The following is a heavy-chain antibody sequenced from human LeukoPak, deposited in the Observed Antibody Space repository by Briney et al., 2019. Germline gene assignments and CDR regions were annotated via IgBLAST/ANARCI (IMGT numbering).Heavy chain of an antibody. J-gene: IGHJ6*03. Sequence: ASVKVSCKASGYTFTSYGISWVRQAPGQGLEWMGWISAYNGNTNYAQKLQGRVTMTTDTSTSTAYMELRSLRSDDTAVYYCARVGAAAGYYYYYYMDVWDKGTTVTVSS. D-gene: IGHD6-13*01. CDR2: ISAYNGNT. CDR3: ARVGAAAGYYYYYYMDV. CDR1: GYTFTSYG. V-gene: IGHV1-18*01.